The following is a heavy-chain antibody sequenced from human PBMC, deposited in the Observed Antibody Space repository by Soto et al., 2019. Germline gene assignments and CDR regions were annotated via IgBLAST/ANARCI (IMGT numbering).Heavy chain of an antibody. D-gene: IGHD2-21*02. V-gene: IGHV3-74*01. J-gene: IGHJ6*02. CDR2: ISSDGSDT. CDR3: ARPYTVTMRNGMYV. CDR1: GFTFSSYA. Sequence: GGSLRLSCAASGFTFSSYAMSWVRQAPGKGLVRVSRISSDGSDTNYADSVKGRFTISRDNAKNTVYLEMDSLTAEDTAVYYCARPYTVTMRNGMYVWGQGTKVTVSS.